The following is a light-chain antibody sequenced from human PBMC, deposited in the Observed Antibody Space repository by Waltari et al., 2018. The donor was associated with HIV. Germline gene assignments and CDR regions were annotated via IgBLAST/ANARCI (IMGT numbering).Light chain of an antibody. CDR3: CSYAGSESSEV. CDR2: DVT. CDR1: RSNIGANNY. J-gene: IGLJ2*01. V-gene: IGLV2-23*02. Sequence: QSALTQPASVSGSPGPSLTISCTGTRSNIGANNYSSWYQQHPGKAPKHIIYDVTKRPSGVANRFSGSKSGNTASLTISGLQAEDEADYHCCSYAGSESSEVFGGGTKLTVL.